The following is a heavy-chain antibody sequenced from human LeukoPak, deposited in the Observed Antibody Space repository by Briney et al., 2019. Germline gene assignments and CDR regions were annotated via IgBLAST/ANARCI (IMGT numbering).Heavy chain of an antibody. D-gene: IGHD3-10*01. Sequence: PGGSLRLSCAASGFTFSNARMSWVRQAPGKGLEWVGRIKSKTDGGTTDYTAPVKGRFTISRDDSKNTLYLQMNSLKTEDTAVYYCTTGPFDYYGSASYLANGMDVWGQGTTVTVSS. CDR1: GFTFSNAR. CDR3: TTGPFDYYGSASYLANGMDV. V-gene: IGHV3-15*01. J-gene: IGHJ6*02. CDR2: IKSKTDGGTT.